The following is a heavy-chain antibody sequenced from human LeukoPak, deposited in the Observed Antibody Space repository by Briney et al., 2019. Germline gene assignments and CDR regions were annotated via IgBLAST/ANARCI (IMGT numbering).Heavy chain of an antibody. CDR2: ISYDGSNK. D-gene: IGHD2-15*01. J-gene: IGHJ4*02. CDR1: GFTFSSYA. Sequence: PGGSLRLSCAASGFTFSSYAMHWVRQAPGKELEWVAVISYDGSNKYYADSVKGRFTISRDNSKNTLYLQMNSLRAEDTAVYYCARAEAATDYWGQGTLVTVSS. CDR3: ARAEAATDY. V-gene: IGHV3-30-3*01.